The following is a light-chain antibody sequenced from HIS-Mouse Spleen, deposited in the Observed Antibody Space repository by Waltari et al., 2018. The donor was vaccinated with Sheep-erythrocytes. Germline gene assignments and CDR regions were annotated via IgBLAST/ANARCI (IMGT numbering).Light chain of an antibody. Sequence: QSALTQPRSVSGSPGQSVTISCTGTSSDVGGYNVVSWYQQHPGKAPKLMLEDVSKPPSGVPDRFSGSKSGNTASLSISGLQAEDEADYYCCSYAGSYNHVFATGTKVTVL. CDR1: SSDVGGYNV. CDR2: DVS. V-gene: IGLV2-11*01. J-gene: IGLJ1*01. CDR3: CSYAGSYNHV.